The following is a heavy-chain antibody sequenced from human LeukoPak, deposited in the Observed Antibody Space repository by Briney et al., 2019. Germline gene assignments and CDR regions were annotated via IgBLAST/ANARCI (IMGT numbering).Heavy chain of an antibody. J-gene: IGHJ4*02. V-gene: IGHV4-31*03. D-gene: IGHD5-24*01. CDR1: GGSIISGGNY. Sequence: SQTLSLTCTVSGGSIISGGNYWTWIRQHPGKGLEWIGYSYNSGTTYCNPSLKSRVTISVDTSNNHFSLRLTSVTAADTAVYYCARSGDGYTFDYWGQGTLVTVSS. CDR2: SYNSGTT. CDR3: ARSGDGYTFDY.